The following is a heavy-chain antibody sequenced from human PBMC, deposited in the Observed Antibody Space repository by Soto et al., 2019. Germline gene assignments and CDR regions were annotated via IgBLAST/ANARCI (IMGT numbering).Heavy chain of an antibody. D-gene: IGHD6-19*01. CDR1: GFTFGDYA. V-gene: IGHV3-49*04. CDR3: TGKRAAPGSGYYYYGMDV. J-gene: IGHJ6*02. Sequence: GGSLRLSCTASGFTFGDYAMSWVRQAPGKGLEWVGFIRSKAYGGTTEYAASVKGRFTISRDDSKSIAYLQMNSLKTEDTAVYYYTGKRAAPGSGYYYYGMDVWGQGTTVTVSS. CDR2: IRSKAYGGTT.